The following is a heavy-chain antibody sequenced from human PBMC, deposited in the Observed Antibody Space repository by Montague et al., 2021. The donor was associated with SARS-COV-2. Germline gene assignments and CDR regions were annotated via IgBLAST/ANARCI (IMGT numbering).Heavy chain of an antibody. J-gene: IGHJ4*02. V-gene: IGHV4-34*01. CDR1: GGSFNGYY. CDR2: INHSGST. D-gene: IGHD6-13*01. Sequence: SETLSLTCAVYGGSFNGYYWSWIRQPPGKGLEWIGEINHSGSTNXNPSLKSRVTISVDTSKNQFSLKLSSVTAADTAVYYCARDRYSSSWYGQKYYFDYWGQGTLVTVSS. CDR3: ARDRYSSSWYGQKYYFDY.